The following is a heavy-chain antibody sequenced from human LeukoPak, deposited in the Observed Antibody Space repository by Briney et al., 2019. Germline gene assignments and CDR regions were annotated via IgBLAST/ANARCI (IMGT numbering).Heavy chain of an antibody. CDR2: ISYDGSNK. J-gene: IGHJ4*02. D-gene: IGHD5-18*01. V-gene: IGHV3-30*18. Sequence: GGSLRLSCAASGFTFSSYGMHWVRQAPGKGLEWVAVISYDGSNKYYADSVKGRFTISRDNSKNTLYLQMNSLRAEDTAVYYCAKDQGTAMVTHLYYFDYWGQGTLVTVSS. CDR3: AKDQGTAMVTHLYYFDY. CDR1: GFTFSSYG.